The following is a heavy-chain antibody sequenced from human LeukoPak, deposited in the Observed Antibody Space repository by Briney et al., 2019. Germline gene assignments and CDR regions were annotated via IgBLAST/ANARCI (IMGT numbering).Heavy chain of an antibody. CDR2: INGDGIST. J-gene: IGHJ4*02. V-gene: IGHV3-74*01. D-gene: IGHD5-24*01. CDR3: ARAFGYNSDYFDY. CDR1: GFTFSSYW. Sequence: AGSLRLSCTASGFTFSSYWMHWVRQAPGKGLVWVSRINGDGISTRYADSVKGRFTISRDNAKNTLYLQMNSLRAEDTAVYYCARAFGYNSDYFDYWGQGTLVTVSS.